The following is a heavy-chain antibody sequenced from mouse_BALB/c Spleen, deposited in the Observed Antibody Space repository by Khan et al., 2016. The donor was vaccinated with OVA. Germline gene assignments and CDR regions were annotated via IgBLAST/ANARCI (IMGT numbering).Heavy chain of an antibody. D-gene: IGHD1-1*01. CDR2: IDPYNGGT. Sequence: VQLQQSGPELVKPGASVKVSCKASGYSFTDYNMFWVKQSHGKSLEWIGYIDPYNGGTSYNQKFKGQATLTVDKSSSTAFMHLSSLTSEDSAGFYCARTDYYCSSYCFDYWGQGTTLTVSS. CDR1: GYSFTDYN. V-gene: IGHV1S135*01. J-gene: IGHJ2*01. CDR3: ARTDYYCSSYCFDY.